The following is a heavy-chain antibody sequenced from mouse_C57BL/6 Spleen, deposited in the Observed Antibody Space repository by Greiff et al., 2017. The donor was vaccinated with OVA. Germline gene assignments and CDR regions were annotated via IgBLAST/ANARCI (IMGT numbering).Heavy chain of an antibody. D-gene: IGHD3-3*01. CDR2: INPNNGGT. CDR1: GYTFTDYY. V-gene: IGHV1-26*01. J-gene: IGHJ4*01. Sequence: EVQLQQSGPELVQPGASVKISCKASGYTFTDYYMNWVKQSHGKSLEWIGDINPNNGGTSYNQKFKGKATLTVDKSSSTAYMELRSLTSEDSAVYYCARELRGTYYAMDYWGKGTSVTVSS. CDR3: ARELRGTYYAMDY.